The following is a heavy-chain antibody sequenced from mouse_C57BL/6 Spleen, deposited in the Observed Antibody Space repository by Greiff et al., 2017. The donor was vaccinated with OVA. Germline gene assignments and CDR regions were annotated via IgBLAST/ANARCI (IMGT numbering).Heavy chain of an antibody. CDR3: ARGDYDVLGFAY. Sequence: VQLQQSGPELVKPGASVKIPCKASGYTFTDYNMDWVKQSHGTSLEWIGDLNPNNGGTIYHQKFKGKATLTVDKSSSTAYMELRSLTSEDTAVYYCARGDYDVLGFAYWGQGTLVTVSA. CDR1: GYTFTDYN. V-gene: IGHV1-18*01. D-gene: IGHD2-4*01. J-gene: IGHJ3*01. CDR2: LNPNNGGT.